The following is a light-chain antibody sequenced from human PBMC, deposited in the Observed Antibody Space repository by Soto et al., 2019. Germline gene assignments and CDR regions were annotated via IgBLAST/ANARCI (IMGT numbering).Light chain of an antibody. V-gene: IGKV3-20*01. CDR2: DAS. CDR3: QXXXXSXXT. CDR1: QIISNSY. Sequence: EIVLTQSPGTLSLSPGERATLSCRASQIISNSYLAWYQQKPGQAPRLLIYDASSRATGIPDRFSGSGSGXDFXLXXSXLXPEXXXVXXXQXXXXSXXTFGGGTKVEIK. J-gene: IGKJ4*01.